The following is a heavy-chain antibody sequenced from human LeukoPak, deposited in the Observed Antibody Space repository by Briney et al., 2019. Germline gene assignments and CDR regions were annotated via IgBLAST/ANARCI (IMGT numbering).Heavy chain of an antibody. J-gene: IGHJ4*02. CDR3: AKDREVLRN. V-gene: IGHV3-23*01. CDR2: ISGSGGST. Sequence: SGGSLRLSCAASGFTFSSNAMSWVRQAPGKGLEWVSAISGSGGSTYYADSVKGRFTISKDNSKNTLYLQMNSLRAEDTAVYYCAKDREVLRNWGQGTLVTVSS. CDR1: GFTFSSNA. D-gene: IGHD4/OR15-4a*01.